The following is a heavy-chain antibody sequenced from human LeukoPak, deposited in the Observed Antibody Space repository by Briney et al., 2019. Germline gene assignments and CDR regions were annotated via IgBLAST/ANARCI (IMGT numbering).Heavy chain of an antibody. CDR2: ISRGGITT. CDR3: ARVSTGKYYFDS. D-gene: IGHD2-8*02. J-gene: IGHJ4*02. Sequence: GGSLRLSCAASGFTFSDYYISWIRQAPGKGLEWVSYISRGGITTYYADSVEGRFTISRDNAKNTLYLQMNSLRAEDTAVYYCARVSTGKYYFDSWGQGTLVTVSS. V-gene: IGHV3-11*04. CDR1: GFTFSDYY.